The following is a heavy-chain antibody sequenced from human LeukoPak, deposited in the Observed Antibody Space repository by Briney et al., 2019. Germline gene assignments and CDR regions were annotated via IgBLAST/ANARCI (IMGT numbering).Heavy chain of an antibody. V-gene: IGHV4-39*01. Sequence: KPSETLSLTCTVSGGSISSSSYYWGWIHQPPGKGLEWIGSIYYSGSTYYNPSLKSRVTISVDTSKNQFSLKLSSVTAADTAVYYCARQLGYCSSTSCYADKVDYWGQGTLVTVSS. D-gene: IGHD2-2*01. J-gene: IGHJ4*02. CDR2: IYYSGST. CDR3: ARQLGYCSSTSCYADKVDY. CDR1: GGSISSSSYY.